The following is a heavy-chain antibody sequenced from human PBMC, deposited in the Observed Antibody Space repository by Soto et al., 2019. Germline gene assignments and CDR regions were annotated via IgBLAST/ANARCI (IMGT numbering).Heavy chain of an antibody. D-gene: IGHD5-12*01. CDR3: AKDLLIPLRSGSY. J-gene: IGHJ4*02. Sequence: PGGSLRLSCAPSGFTFSSYAMSWVRQAPGKGLEWVSAISGSGGSTYYADSVKGRFTISRDNSKNTLYLQMNSLRAEDTAVYYCAKDLLIPLRSGSYWGQGTLVTVSS. V-gene: IGHV3-23*01. CDR1: GFTFSSYA. CDR2: ISGSGGST.